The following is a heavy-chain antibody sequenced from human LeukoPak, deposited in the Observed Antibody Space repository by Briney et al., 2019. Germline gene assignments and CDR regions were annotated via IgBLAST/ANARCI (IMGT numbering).Heavy chain of an antibody. J-gene: IGHJ4*02. D-gene: IGHD3-16*01. Sequence: GGSLRLSCAASGLIVSSNFMSWVRQAPGKGLEWVSIIYSNGNTYYADSVKGRFTIARDKSKNTLSLQMNSLRAEDTAVYYCAILGDLNGGTDYWGRGTLVTVSS. CDR1: GLIVSSNF. CDR2: IYSNGNT. V-gene: IGHV3-53*01. CDR3: AILGDLNGGTDY.